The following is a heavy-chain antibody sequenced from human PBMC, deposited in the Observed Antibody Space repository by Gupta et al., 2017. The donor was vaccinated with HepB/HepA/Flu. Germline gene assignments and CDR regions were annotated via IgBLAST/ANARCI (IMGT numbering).Heavy chain of an antibody. CDR1: GFTLSKYA. D-gene: IGHD2-21*02. CDR3: AKSDCGGDCHLLHY. Sequence: EVQLLESGGNLVQPGGSLRLSCTASGFTLSKYAMSWVRQAPGKGLEWISHSGDNTYYADSVKGRFTISRDNYQNTLYLQMNTLRAEDTAVYYCAKSDCGGDCHLLHYWGQGTLVTVSS. J-gene: IGHJ4*02. CDR2: HSGDNT. V-gene: IGHV3-23*01.